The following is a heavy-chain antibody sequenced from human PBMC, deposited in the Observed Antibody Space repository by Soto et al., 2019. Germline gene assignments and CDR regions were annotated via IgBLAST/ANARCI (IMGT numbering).Heavy chain of an antibody. CDR2: ISGSGGST. J-gene: IGHJ3*02. CDR3: RVYDYLWGSFDAFDI. D-gene: IGHD3-16*01. Sequence: EVQLLESGGGLVQPGGSLRLSCAASGFTFSSYAMSWVRQAPGKGLEWVSAISGSGGSTYYADSVKGRFTISRDNSKNTLYLQMNSLRAEDTAVYYCRVYDYLWGSFDAFDIWGQGTMVTVSS. V-gene: IGHV3-23*01. CDR1: GFTFSSYA.